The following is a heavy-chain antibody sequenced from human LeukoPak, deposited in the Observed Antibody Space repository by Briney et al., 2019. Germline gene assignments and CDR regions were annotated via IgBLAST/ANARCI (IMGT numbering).Heavy chain of an antibody. CDR2: ISSSGSYI. J-gene: IGHJ2*01. CDR1: RFTFSTYS. CDR3: ARALTVAGTDWYFDL. Sequence: GGSLRLSCAASRFTFSTYSMNWVREAPAKGLEGVSSISSSGSYIYSTDSLKGRFTISRDNAKNSLYLQMNSLRAEDTAVYYCARALTVAGTDWYFDLWGRGTLVTVSS. D-gene: IGHD6-19*01. V-gene: IGHV3-21*01.